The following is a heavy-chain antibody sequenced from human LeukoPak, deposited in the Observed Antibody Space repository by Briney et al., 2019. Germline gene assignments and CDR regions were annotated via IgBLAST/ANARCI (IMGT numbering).Heavy chain of an antibody. V-gene: IGHV3-23*01. CDR3: AKSRLSGINDAFDI. D-gene: IGHD3-3*01. Sequence: GGSLRLSCAASGLTFINFGMTWVRQAPGRGREWASAIRGSAVITFYADSVKGRFTISRDNSKNTLYLQMNSLRAEDTALYYCAKSRLSGINDAFDIWGQGTMVTVSS. CDR2: IRGSAVIT. CDR1: GLTFINFG. J-gene: IGHJ3*02.